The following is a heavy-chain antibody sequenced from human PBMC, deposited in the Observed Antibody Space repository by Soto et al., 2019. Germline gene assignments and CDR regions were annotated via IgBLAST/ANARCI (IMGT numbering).Heavy chain of an antibody. Sequence: PGGSLRLSCAASGFSFGDYWMSWVRQAPGKGLEWVAHMKKDGSEKYYVDSVKGRFSVSRDNSKNSLYLQMDSLRAEDTAVYYCAKLGSGYYTGLYFDYWGQGTQVTVSS. V-gene: IGHV3-7*03. D-gene: IGHD3-3*01. CDR3: AKLGSGYYTGLYFDY. J-gene: IGHJ4*02. CDR2: MKKDGSEK. CDR1: GFSFGDYW.